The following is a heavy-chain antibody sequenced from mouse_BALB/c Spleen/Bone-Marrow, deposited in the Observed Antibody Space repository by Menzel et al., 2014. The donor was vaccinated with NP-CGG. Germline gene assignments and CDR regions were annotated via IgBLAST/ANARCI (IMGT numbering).Heavy chain of an antibody. CDR1: GYAFTNYL. V-gene: IGHV1-54*01. D-gene: IGHD2-14*01. CDR2: INPGSGGT. J-gene: IGHJ3*01. Sequence: QVQLQQPGAELVRPGTSVKVSCKASGYAFTNYLIDWVKQGPGQGLEWIGVINPGSGGTNYNEKFKGKATLTADKSSSTAYMQLSSLTSDDSAVYFCARGDYRYDGFAYWGQGTLVSVSA. CDR3: ARGDYRYDGFAY.